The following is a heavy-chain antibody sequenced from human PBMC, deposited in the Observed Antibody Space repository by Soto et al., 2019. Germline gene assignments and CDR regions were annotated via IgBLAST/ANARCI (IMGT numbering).Heavy chain of an antibody. V-gene: IGHV4-31*03. D-gene: IGHD2-2*01. CDR3: ARFYRDIVVVPKHFGMDV. J-gene: IGHJ6*02. CDR2: IYYSGST. Sequence: QVQLQESGPGLVKPSQTLSLTCTVSGGSISSGGYYWSWIRQHPGKGLEWIGYIYYSGSTYYNPSLKSRVTISVDTSKNQSSLKLSSVTAADTAVYSCARFYRDIVVVPKHFGMDVWGQGTTVTVSS. CDR1: GGSISSGGYY.